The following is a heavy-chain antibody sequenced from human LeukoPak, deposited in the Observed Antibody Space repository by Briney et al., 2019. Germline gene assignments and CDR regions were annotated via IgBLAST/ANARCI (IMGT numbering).Heavy chain of an antibody. Sequence: ASVKVSCKASGYTFTNYYMHWVRQPPGQGLEWMGIINPSGDNTWYAQKFQGRVTMTRDMYTSTAYMELSSMRSEDTAVYYCARDNSVGDTAWWFDPWGQGTLVTVSS. CDR3: ARDNSVGDTAWWFDP. J-gene: IGHJ5*02. D-gene: IGHD1-26*01. CDR2: INPSGDNT. CDR1: GYTFTNYY. V-gene: IGHV1-46*01.